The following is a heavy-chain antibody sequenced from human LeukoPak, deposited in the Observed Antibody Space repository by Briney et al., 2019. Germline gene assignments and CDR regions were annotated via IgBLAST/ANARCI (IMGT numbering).Heavy chain of an antibody. J-gene: IGHJ4*02. Sequence: GGSLRLSCVASGFTFSGYGMTWVRQAPGKGLEWVSAISGSGGSTYYADSVKGRFTISRDNSKNTLYLQMNSLRAEDTAVYYCAKDPDITMIVVANWGQGTLVTVSS. CDR3: AKDPDITMIVVAN. CDR2: ISGSGGST. V-gene: IGHV3-23*01. CDR1: GFTFSGYG. D-gene: IGHD3-22*01.